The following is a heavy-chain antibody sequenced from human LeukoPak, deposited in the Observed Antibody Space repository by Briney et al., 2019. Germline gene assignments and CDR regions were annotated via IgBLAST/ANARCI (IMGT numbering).Heavy chain of an antibody. CDR1: GFTFSSYG. V-gene: IGHV3-23*01. CDR2: ISGSGGST. D-gene: IGHD3-3*01. Sequence: GGSLRLSCAASGFTFSSYGMHWVRQAPGKGLEWVSAISGSGGSTYYADSVKGRFTISRDNSKNTLYLQMNSLRAEDTAVYYCAKAKAVTIFGVARYYFDYWGQGTLVTVSS. J-gene: IGHJ4*02. CDR3: AKAKAVTIFGVARYYFDY.